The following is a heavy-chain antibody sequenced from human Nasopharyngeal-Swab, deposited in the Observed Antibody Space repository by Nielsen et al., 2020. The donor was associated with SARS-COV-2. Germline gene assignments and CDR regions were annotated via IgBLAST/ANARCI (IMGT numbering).Heavy chain of an antibody. V-gene: IGHV1-46*01. Sequence: ASVKVSCKASGYTFTSYAMHWVRQAPGQGLEWMGIINPGGGSTRYAQNFQGRVTMTRDTSTSTVYMEVSSLRSEDTAVYYCARDDCITDSCSSGYYNYGMDVWGQGTTVTVSS. CDR3: ARDDCITDSCSSGYYNYGMDV. CDR2: INPGGGST. CDR1: GYTFTSYA. J-gene: IGHJ6*02. D-gene: IGHD2-15*01.